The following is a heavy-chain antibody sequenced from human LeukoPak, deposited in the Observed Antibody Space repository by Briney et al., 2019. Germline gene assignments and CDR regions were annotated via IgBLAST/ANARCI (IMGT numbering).Heavy chain of an antibody. CDR3: ARDEYCDIVYGMDV. CDR2: ISAYNGNT. Sequence: GASVKVSCKASGYTFTSYGISWVRQAPGQGLERVGWISAYNGNTNYAQKLQGRVTVTTDISTSTANIELSSQRSEDTAVYYCARDEYCDIVYGMDVWGQGTTVTVSS. D-gene: IGHD3-9*01. V-gene: IGHV1-18*01. CDR1: GYTFTSYG. J-gene: IGHJ6*02.